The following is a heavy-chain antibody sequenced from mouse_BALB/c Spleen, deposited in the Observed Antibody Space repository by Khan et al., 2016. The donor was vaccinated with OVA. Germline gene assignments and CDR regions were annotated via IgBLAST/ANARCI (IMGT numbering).Heavy chain of an antibody. CDR2: ISNRGTTP. CDR3: AREGDGGGLAY. D-gene: IGHD1-1*02. CDR1: GFTFTDYY. Sequence: EVELVESGGGFMQPGGSLTLSCATSGFTFTDYYMYWVRQTPEKRLEWVASISNRGTTPYYSATVRGRFPISRANAKNTLSLQMSRLTSEDTAIDDCAREGDGGGLAYWGQGTLVTVSA. V-gene: IGHV5-12*02. J-gene: IGHJ3*01.